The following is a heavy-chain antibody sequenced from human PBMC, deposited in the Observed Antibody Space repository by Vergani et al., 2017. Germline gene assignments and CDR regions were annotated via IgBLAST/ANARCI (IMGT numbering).Heavy chain of an antibody. J-gene: IGHJ6*02. CDR3: ARGNSAYPSSGMDV. CDR1: GGSISSRTSY. V-gene: IGHV4-61*02. CDR2: VYTSGST. D-gene: IGHD1/OR15-1a*01. Sequence: QVQLQESGPGLVKPSQTLSLTCTVSGGSISSRTSYWSWIRQPAGKGLEWIGRVYTSGSTNYNHSLKSRVTMSVDTSKNQFSLKLSSVTATDTAVYYCARGNSAYPSSGMDVWGQGTTVIVSS.